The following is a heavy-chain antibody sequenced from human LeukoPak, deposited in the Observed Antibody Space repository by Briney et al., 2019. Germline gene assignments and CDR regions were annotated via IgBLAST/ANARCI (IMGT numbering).Heavy chain of an antibody. D-gene: IGHD1-26*01. Sequence: GGSLRLSCAASGFTVSSNYMSWVRQAPGKGLEWVSVIYSGGSTHYADSVKGRFTISRDNSKNTLYLQMNSLRAEDTAVYYCARDISGSYYDYWGQGTLVTVSS. CDR1: GFTVSSNY. V-gene: IGHV3-53*01. CDR2: IYSGGST. J-gene: IGHJ4*02. CDR3: ARDISGSYYDY.